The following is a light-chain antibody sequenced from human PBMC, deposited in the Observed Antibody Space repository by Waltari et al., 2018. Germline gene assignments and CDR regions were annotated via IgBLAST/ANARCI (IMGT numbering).Light chain of an antibody. CDR1: QTISTH. Sequence: DIQMTQSPSSLSASVGDRVSITCRASQTISTHLNWYQQKPGKAPNILIYGATSLQSGVPSRFSGSGSGTDFTLTISSLQPEDFATYVCQQSFNTPPTFGQGSKLEIK. CDR2: GAT. V-gene: IGKV1-39*01. J-gene: IGKJ1*01. CDR3: QQSFNTPPT.